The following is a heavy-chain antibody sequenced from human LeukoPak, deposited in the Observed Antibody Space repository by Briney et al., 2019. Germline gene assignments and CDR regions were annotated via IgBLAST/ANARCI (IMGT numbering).Heavy chain of an antibody. CDR2: IYYSGST. J-gene: IGHJ4*02. Sequence: SETLSLTCTVSGDSISSYYWSWIRQPPGKGLEWIGYIYYSGSTKYKSSLKSRVSISVDTSKNQFSLKVSSVTAADTAVYYCARTHDYGDYPTTYFDYWGQGTLVTVSS. CDR1: GDSISSYY. V-gene: IGHV4-59*01. CDR3: ARTHDYGDYPTTYFDY. D-gene: IGHD4-17*01.